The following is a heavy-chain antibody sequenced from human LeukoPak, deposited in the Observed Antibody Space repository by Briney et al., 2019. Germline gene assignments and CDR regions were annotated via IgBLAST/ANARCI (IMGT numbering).Heavy chain of an antibody. CDR1: GYTFTGYY. CDR2: INPNSGGT. D-gene: IGHD2-21*02. V-gene: IGHV1-2*02. J-gene: IGHJ4*02. Sequence: ASVKVSCKASGYTFTGYYMHWVRQAPGQGLEWMGWINPNSGGTNYAQKFQGRVTMTRDTSISTAYMELSRLRSDATAVYYCARESAADAGDTDGWGQGTLVTVSS. CDR3: ARESAADAGDTDG.